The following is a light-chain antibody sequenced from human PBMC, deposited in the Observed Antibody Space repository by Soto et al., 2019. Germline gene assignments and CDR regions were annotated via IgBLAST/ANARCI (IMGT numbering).Light chain of an antibody. CDR1: SSDVGSYNL. CDR3: CSYAGSSTLNWV. Sequence: QSALTQPACVSGSPGQSITISCTGTSSDVGSYNLVSWYQQHPGKAPKLMIYEGSKRPSGVSNRFSGSKSGNTASLTISGLQAEDEADYYCCSYAGSSTLNWVFGGGTKLTVL. J-gene: IGLJ3*02. CDR2: EGS. V-gene: IGLV2-23*01.